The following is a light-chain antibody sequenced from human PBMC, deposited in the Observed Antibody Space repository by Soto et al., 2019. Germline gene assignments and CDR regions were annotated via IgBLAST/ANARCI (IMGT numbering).Light chain of an antibody. Sequence: DIQMTQSPSSLSASVGDRVTITCQASQDINKYLNWYQQKPGKAPKLLIYDASNLETGIRSRFSGGGSGTHFTFTISSLQAEDVATYYCQQYDILHRTFDQGTKLEIK. V-gene: IGKV1-33*01. CDR2: DAS. CDR1: QDINKY. J-gene: IGKJ2*02. CDR3: QQYDILHRT.